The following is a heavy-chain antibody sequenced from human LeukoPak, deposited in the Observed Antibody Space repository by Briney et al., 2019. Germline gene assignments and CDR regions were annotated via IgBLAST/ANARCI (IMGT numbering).Heavy chain of an antibody. CDR2: IIPTFGTV. J-gene: IGHJ4*02. CDR1: GGTFSSYA. Sequence: GASVKVSCKASGGTFSSYAYNWVRQAPGQGLEWMGGIIPTFGTVKYAQKLQGRVTITTDETRSTAYMELSSLRSEDTAVYYCARGGRVIVVTRLDYWGQGTLVTVSS. D-gene: IGHD2-21*01. CDR3: ARGGRVIVVTRLDY. V-gene: IGHV1-69*05.